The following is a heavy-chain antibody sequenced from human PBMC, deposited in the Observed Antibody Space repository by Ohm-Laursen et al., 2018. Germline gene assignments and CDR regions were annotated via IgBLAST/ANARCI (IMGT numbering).Heavy chain of an antibody. CDR2: IKSDDNT. D-gene: IGHD1-26*01. V-gene: IGHV3-53*01. CDR3: AKDRKVVRGLGASDI. J-gene: IGHJ3*02. Sequence: SLRLSCTASGLTVSSNYMSWVRQAPAKGLEWVSSIKSDDNTYYADSMKGRFTISRDNSKNTLYLQMSSLRAEDTALYYCAKDRKVVRGLGASDIWGQGTMVTVSS. CDR1: GLTVSSNY.